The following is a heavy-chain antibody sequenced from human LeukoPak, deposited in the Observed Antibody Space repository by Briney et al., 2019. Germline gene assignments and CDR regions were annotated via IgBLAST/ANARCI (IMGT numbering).Heavy chain of an antibody. CDR1: GFTFDDYA. CDR2: ISWNSGSI. D-gene: IGHD2-2*01. V-gene: IGHV3-9*01. J-gene: IGHJ5*02. CDR3: AKGLSQLLPEGALWFDP. Sequence: QPGGSLRLSCAASGFTFDDYAMHWVRQAPGKGLEWVSGISWNSGSIGYADSVKGRFTISRDNAKNSLYLQMNSLRAEDTALYYCAKGLSQLLPEGALWFDPWGQGTLVTVSS.